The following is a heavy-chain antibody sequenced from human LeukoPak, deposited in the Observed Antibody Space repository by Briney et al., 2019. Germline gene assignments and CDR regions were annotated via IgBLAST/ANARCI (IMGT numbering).Heavy chain of an antibody. CDR2: INPKSGGT. J-gene: IGHJ4*02. D-gene: IGHD3-22*01. CDR1: GYSITGYY. V-gene: IGHV1-2*02. CDR3: ARVPSYYYDSSGYLIDY. Sequence: GASVKVSCKISGYSITGYYMHWVRQAPGQGLEWMGWINPKSGGTNYAQKLQGRVTMTTDTSTSTAYMELRSLRSDDTAVYYCARVPSYYYDSSGYLIDYWGQGTLVTVSS.